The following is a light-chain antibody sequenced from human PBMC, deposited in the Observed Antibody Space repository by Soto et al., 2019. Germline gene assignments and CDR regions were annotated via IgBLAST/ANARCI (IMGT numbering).Light chain of an antibody. CDR3: QQHYSSPQT. CDR1: QNVLYSSNNKNY. J-gene: IGKJ1*01. Sequence: DIVMTQSPDTLAVSLGERATINCKSSQNVLYSSNNKNYLAWYQQKPGQPPKLLIYWASTRESGVPNRFSGSGSGTDFPPTIRRQQAEDVTAYYCQQHYSSPQTFGQGTKVEIK. CDR2: WAS. V-gene: IGKV4-1*01.